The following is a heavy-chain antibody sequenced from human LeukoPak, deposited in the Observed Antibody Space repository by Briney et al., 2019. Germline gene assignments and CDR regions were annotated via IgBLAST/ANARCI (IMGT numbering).Heavy chain of an antibody. CDR1: GGSISSGGYY. CDR2: IYHSGST. V-gene: IGHV4-30-2*01. Sequence: SQTLSLTCTVSGGSISSGGYYWSWIRQPPGKGLEWIGYIYHSGSTYYNPSLKSRVTISVDRSKNQFSLKLSSVTAADTAVYYCARDIGYYDSSGHYPLLDYWGQGTLVTVSS. J-gene: IGHJ4*02. D-gene: IGHD3-22*01. CDR3: ARDIGYYDSSGHYPLLDY.